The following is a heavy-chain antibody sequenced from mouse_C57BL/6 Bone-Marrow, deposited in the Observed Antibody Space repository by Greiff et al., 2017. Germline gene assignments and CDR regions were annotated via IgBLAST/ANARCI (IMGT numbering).Heavy chain of an antibody. CDR3: ARSVITTVVAPFAY. J-gene: IGHJ3*01. CDR2: IYPGSGNT. D-gene: IGHD1-1*01. V-gene: IGHV1-66*01. Sequence: VQLQQSGPELVKPGASVKISCKASGYSFTSYYIHWVKQRPGQGLEWIGWIYPGSGNTKYNEKFKGKATLTADTSSRTAYMQLSSLTSEDSAVYYCARSVITTVVAPFAYWGQGTLVTVSA. CDR1: GYSFTSYY.